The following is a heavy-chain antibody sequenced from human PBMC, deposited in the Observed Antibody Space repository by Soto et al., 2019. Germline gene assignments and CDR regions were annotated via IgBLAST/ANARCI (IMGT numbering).Heavy chain of an antibody. Sequence: PGGSLRLSCAASGFTFDDYAMHWVRQVPGKGLEWVSGISWNSGSIGYADSVKGRFTISRDNAKNSLYLQMNSLRAADTALYYCEKDYMWGGSTTSYYFDFWGQGSLVTVSS. J-gene: IGHJ4*02. D-gene: IGHD3-10*01. CDR1: GFTFDDYA. CDR3: EKDYMWGGSTTSYYFDF. V-gene: IGHV3-9*01. CDR2: ISWNSGSI.